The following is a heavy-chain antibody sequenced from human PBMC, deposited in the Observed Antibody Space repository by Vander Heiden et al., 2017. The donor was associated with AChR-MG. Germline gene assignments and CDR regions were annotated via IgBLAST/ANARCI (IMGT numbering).Heavy chain of an antibody. J-gene: IGHJ3*02. CDR1: GFTFSTYG. CDR3: ARGLSRAFDM. V-gene: IGHV3-48*01. Sequence: EVQLVEAGGGLVQPGGSLRLACGGSGFTFSTYGMNWVRPGPGKGLEWVSFISSGRSTIYYADSVRGRFTISRDSAKNSLYLQMNSLRAEDTAVYYCARGLSRAFDMWGQGTRVTVSS. CDR2: ISSGRSTI. D-gene: IGHD3-16*01.